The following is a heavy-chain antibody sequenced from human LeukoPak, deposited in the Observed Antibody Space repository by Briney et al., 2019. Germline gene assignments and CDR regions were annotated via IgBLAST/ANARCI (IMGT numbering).Heavy chain of an antibody. CDR3: AREEYSSGWYYFDY. CDR1: GGSISSGSYY. V-gene: IGHV4-61*02. Sequence: SETLSLTCTVSGGSISSGSYYWSWIRQPAGKGLEWIGRIYTSGSTNYNPSLKSRVTISVDTSKNQFSLKLSSVTAADTAVYYCAREEYSSGWYYFDYWGQGTLVTVSS. J-gene: IGHJ4*02. D-gene: IGHD6-19*01. CDR2: IYTSGST.